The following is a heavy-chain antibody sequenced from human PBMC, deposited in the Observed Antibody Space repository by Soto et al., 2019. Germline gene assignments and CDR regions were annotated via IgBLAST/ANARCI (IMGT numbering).Heavy chain of an antibody. V-gene: IGHV4-30-2*01. CDR2: IYHSGST. D-gene: IGHD4-17*01. J-gene: IGHJ5*02. CDR3: AVYGGNSGVRFDP. Sequence: QLQLQESGSGLVKPSQTLSLTCAVSGGSISSGGYSWSWIRQPPGKGLEWIGYIYHSGSTYYNPSLKSRVTISVDRSTNQFSLKLSSVTAADTAVYYCAVYGGNSGVRFDPWGQGTLVTVSS. CDR1: GGSISSGGYS.